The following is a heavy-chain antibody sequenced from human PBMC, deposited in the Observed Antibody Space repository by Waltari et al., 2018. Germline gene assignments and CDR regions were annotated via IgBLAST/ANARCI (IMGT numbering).Heavy chain of an antibody. V-gene: IGHV3-64*07. D-gene: IGHD6-13*01. J-gene: IGHJ4*02. CDR2: ISSNGGST. Sequence: EVQLVESGGGLVQPGGSLRLSCAASGFTFSSYAMNWVRQPPGKGLEYVSAISSNGGSTYYADSVKGRFTISRDNSKNTLYLQMGSLRAEDMAVYYCARVYSSSWRGGFDYWGQGTLVTVSS. CDR3: ARVYSSSWRGGFDY. CDR1: GFTFSSYA.